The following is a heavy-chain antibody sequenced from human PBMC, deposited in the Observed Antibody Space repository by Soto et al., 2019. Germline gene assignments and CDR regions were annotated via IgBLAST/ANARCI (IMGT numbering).Heavy chain of an antibody. Sequence: EVQLLGSGGGLVQPGGSLRLSCAASGFIFDTFDMSWVRQAPGKGLEWVSAIIGHNGRTYYADSVTGRFTIPKDNSNMTLYLQMNSLRVEDTAIYCCTKGAWLDDFCGQGVLVTVSS. J-gene: IGHJ4*02. CDR3: TKGAWLDDF. CDR2: IIGHNGRT. V-gene: IGHV3-23*01. D-gene: IGHD6-19*01. CDR1: GFIFDTFD.